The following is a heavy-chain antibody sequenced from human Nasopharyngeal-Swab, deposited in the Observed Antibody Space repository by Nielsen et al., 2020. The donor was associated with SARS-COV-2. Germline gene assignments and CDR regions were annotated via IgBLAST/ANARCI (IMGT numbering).Heavy chain of an antibody. Sequence: GESLKISCAASSSTFSSYAMHWVRQAPGKGLEWMSLISYDRSAKYADSVRGRFTISRDNSKNTLYLQMDSLRAEDTAVFYCARVYSASYLGAFDIWGQGTMVTVSS. CDR1: SSTFSSYA. J-gene: IGHJ3*02. CDR3: ARVYSASYLGAFDI. D-gene: IGHD1-26*01. CDR2: ISYDRSAK. V-gene: IGHV3-30*08.